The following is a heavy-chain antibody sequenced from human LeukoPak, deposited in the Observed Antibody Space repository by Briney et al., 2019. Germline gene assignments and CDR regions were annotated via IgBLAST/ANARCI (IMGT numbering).Heavy chain of an antibody. Sequence: GGSLRLSCAASGFTFEDYAMHWVRQAPGKGLEWVSGIIWNSGNIGYAGSVKGRFTISRDNSKNSLYLQMDSLSAEDPALYYCAKNYYGGNSMGSMDVWGQGTTVTVSS. CDR1: GFTFEDYA. J-gene: IGHJ6*02. D-gene: IGHD4-23*01. CDR2: IIWNSGNI. V-gene: IGHV3-9*01. CDR3: AKNYYGGNSMGSMDV.